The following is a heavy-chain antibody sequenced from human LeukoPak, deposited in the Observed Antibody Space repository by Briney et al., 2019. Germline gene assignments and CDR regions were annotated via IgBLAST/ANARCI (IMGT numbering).Heavy chain of an antibody. J-gene: IGHJ5*01. V-gene: IGHV1-69*01. CDR2: IVPVFGTT. CDR1: VGTFSNYA. D-gene: IGHD2-21*01. Sequence: SVKVSCKAAVGTFSNYAVNWVRQAPGQGLEWMGGIVPVFGTTDYAQRFQGRVTITADEPTNIVYMELSSLRSDDTAVYYCARGLDIVVKPGADNWFDPWGQGTMVTVSS. CDR3: ARGLDIVVKPGADNWFDP.